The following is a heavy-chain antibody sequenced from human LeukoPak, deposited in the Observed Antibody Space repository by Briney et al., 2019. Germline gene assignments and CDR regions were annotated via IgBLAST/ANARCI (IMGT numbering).Heavy chain of an antibody. D-gene: IGHD6-19*01. J-gene: IGHJ4*02. CDR2: MNPNSGNT. CDR3: ASRGAGTADFDY. V-gene: IGHV1-8*02. Sequence: ASVKVSCKASGYTFTSYYMHWVRQATGQGLEWMGWMNPNSGNTGYAQKFQGRVTMTRNTSISTAYMELSSLRSEDTAVYYCASRGAGTADFDYWGQGTLVTVSS. CDR1: GYTFTSYY.